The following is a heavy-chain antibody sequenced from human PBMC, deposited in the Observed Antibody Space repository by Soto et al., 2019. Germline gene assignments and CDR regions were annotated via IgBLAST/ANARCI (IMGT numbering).Heavy chain of an antibody. CDR1: GYTFTSYY. Sequence: ASVKVSCKASGYTFTSYYMHWVRQAHGQGLEWMGIINPSGGSTSYAQKFQGRVTMTRDTSTSTVYMELSSLRAGDTAVYYCSRSFRGNSGFGFFDYWGQGTLVTVSS. J-gene: IGHJ4*02. D-gene: IGHD3-10*01. V-gene: IGHV1-46*01. CDR2: INPSGGST. CDR3: SRSFRGNSGFGFFDY.